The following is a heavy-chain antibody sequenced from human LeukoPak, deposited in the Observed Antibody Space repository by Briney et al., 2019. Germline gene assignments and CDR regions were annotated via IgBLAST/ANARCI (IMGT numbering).Heavy chain of an antibody. CDR1: GFTFSSYA. V-gene: IGHV3-23*01. J-gene: IGHJ4*02. Sequence: GGSLRLSCAASGFTFSSYAMSWVRQAPGKGLEWVSGISGSGARTYYADPVKGRFTISRDNSKNTLYLQMNSLRAEDTAVYYCAALWFGELSWGQGTLVTVSS. D-gene: IGHD3-10*01. CDR3: AALWFGELS. CDR2: ISGSGART.